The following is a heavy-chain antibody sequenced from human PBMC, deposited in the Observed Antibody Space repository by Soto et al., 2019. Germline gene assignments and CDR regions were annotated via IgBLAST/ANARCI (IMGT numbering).Heavy chain of an antibody. V-gene: IGHV3-48*01. CDR3: ARDKAGTIDAFDI. D-gene: IGHD6-19*01. CDR1: GFTFSTYS. CDR2: ISGSGKIT. Sequence: EVQLAESGGGLVQPGGSLRLSCGASGFTFSTYSMNWVRQVPGKGLEWVAYISGSGKITYYADPMKGRFTISRDNVKNSLYLQMNSLRAEDTAVYYCARDKAGTIDAFDIWGQGTMVTVSS. J-gene: IGHJ3*02.